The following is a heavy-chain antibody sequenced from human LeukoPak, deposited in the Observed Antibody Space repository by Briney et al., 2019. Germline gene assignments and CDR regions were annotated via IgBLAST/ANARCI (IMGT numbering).Heavy chain of an antibody. CDR3: ARDFRVDGLGSTGFDY. CDR1: GGSISSYY. CDR2: IYSGGST. D-gene: IGHD2-8*01. V-gene: IGHV4-4*07. J-gene: IGHJ4*02. Sequence: SGTLSLTCTVSGGSISSYYWSWIRQPAGKGLEWIGHIYSGGSTNYNPSLKSRVTMSVDTSKNQFSLRLTSVTAADTAVYYCARDFRVDGLGSTGFDYWGQGTLVTVSS.